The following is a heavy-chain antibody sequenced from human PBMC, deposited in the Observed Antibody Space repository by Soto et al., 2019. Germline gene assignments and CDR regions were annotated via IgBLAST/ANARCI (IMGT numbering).Heavy chain of an antibody. D-gene: IGHD1-1*01. V-gene: IGHV3-15*07. CDR1: GFTFSNAW. CDR3: TTASADDDRSQIYYYYGMDV. J-gene: IGHJ6*02. Sequence: PGGSLRLSCAASGFTFSNAWINWVRQAPGKGLEWVGRIKSKTDGGTTDYAAPVKGRFTISRDDSKNTLYLQMNSLKTEDTAVYYCTTASADDDRSQIYYYYGMDVWGQGTTVTVSS. CDR2: IKSKTDGGTT.